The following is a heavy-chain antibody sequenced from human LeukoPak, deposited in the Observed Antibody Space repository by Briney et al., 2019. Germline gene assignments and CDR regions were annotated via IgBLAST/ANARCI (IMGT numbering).Heavy chain of an antibody. V-gene: IGHV4-59*12. Sequence: SETLSLTCTVSGGSISSYYWSWIRQPPGKGLEWIGYIYYSGSTNYNPSLKSRVTISVDTSKNQLSLKLSSVTAADTAVYYCARDRMVRGAPRGHWFDPWGQGTLVTVSS. CDR3: ARDRMVRGAPRGHWFDP. J-gene: IGHJ5*02. D-gene: IGHD3-10*01. CDR1: GGSISSYY. CDR2: IYYSGST.